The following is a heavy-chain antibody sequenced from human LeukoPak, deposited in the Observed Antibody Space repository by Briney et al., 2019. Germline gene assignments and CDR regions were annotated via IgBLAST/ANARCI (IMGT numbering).Heavy chain of an antibody. CDR1: GDSITGYY. J-gene: IGHJ5*02. Sequence: SETLSLTCTVSGDSITGYYWSWIRQPAGKGLEWIGIYTSGNTNYNPSLKSRVTMSVDTSKNQFSLKLSSVTAADTAVYHCARLHYNWFDPWGQGTLATVSS. V-gene: IGHV4-4*07. CDR2: IYTSGNT. CDR3: ARLHYNWFDP.